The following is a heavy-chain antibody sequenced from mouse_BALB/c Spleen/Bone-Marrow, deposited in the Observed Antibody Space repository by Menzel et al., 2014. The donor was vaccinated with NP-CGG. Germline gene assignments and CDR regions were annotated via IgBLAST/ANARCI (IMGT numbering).Heavy chain of an antibody. Sequence: VMLVVSGPGLVAPSPSLSITCTVSGFSLTGYGVNWVRQPPGKGLEWLGMVLGDGSTDYNSDLKSKLSINKDNDKSQVFLKMNRLKTDDTARYYSARTLGHYAMDYWGQGTSVTVSS. V-gene: IGHV2-6-7*01. CDR3: ARTLGHYAMDY. CDR1: GFSLTGYG. J-gene: IGHJ4*01. CDR2: VLGDGST. D-gene: IGHD4-1*01.